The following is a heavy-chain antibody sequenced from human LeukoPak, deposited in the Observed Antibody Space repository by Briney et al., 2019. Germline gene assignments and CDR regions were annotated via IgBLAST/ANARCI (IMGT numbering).Heavy chain of an antibody. CDR1: GGSISISINY. CDR2: IYYSGSA. Sequence: SETLSLTCTVSGGSISISINYWAWIRQTPGKGLEWIGSIYYSGSAYYKPSLKSRATISLDTSKNQFSLKLSSVTAADTAVYYCARRLLHYYYMDVWGKGTTVAVSS. J-gene: IGHJ6*03. V-gene: IGHV4-39*01. CDR3: ARRLLHYYYMDV. D-gene: IGHD2-21*01.